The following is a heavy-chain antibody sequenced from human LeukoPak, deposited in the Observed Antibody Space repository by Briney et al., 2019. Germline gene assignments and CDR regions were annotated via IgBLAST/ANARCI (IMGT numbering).Heavy chain of an antibody. CDR1: GFTFSSYS. D-gene: IGHD3-16*02. CDR3: ASSSWGSYPYYFDY. V-gene: IGHV3-21*01. Sequence: GGSLRLSCAASGFTFSSYSMNWVRQAPGKGPEWVSSISSSSSYIYYADSVKGRFTISRDNAKNSLYLQMNSLRAEDTAVYYCASSSWGSYPYYFDYWGQGTLVTVSS. CDR2: ISSSSSYI. J-gene: IGHJ4*02.